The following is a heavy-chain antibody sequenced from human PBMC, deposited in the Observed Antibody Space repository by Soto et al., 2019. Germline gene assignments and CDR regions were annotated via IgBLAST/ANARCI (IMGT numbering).Heavy chain of an antibody. CDR3: ARHARDSSGWYYFDY. Sequence: TSETLSLTCTVSGGSISSYYWSWIRQPPGKGLEWIGYIYYSGSTNYNPSLKSRVTISVDTSKNQFSLKLSSVTAADTAVYYCARHARDSSGWYYFDYWGQGTLVTVSS. V-gene: IGHV4-59*08. J-gene: IGHJ4*02. D-gene: IGHD6-19*01. CDR1: GGSISSYY. CDR2: IYYSGST.